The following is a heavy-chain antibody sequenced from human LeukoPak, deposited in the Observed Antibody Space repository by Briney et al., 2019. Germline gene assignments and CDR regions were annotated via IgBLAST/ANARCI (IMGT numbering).Heavy chain of an antibody. CDR1: GITVSNNY. CDR2: IYSGGST. D-gene: IGHD1-26*01. J-gene: IGHJ3*01. V-gene: IGHV3-66*01. Sequence: GGSLRLSCEASGITVSNNYMTWVRQAPGKGQEWVSVIYSGGSTYYAHSVKGRFTISRDNSKKTLHLQMNSLRAEDTAVYYCAKGAVGATIDAYDVWGQGTMVIVSS. CDR3: AKGAVGATIDAYDV.